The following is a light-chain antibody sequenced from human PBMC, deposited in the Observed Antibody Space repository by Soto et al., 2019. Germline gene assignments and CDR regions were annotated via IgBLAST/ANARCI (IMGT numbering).Light chain of an antibody. V-gene: IGKV3-15*01. Sequence: EEVMSQSPATLSVYPGEKATLSCRASQSVRSNLAWYQQNPGQPPRLLIYDASSRATGIPSRFSGSGSGTEFTLTISSLKSEDFAVYYCQQYDNWPRTFGQGTKVAIK. CDR2: DAS. CDR1: QSVRSN. CDR3: QQYDNWPRT. J-gene: IGKJ1*01.